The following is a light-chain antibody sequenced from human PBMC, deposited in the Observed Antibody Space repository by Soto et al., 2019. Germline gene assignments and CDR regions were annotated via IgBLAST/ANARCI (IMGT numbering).Light chain of an antibody. J-gene: IGKJ1*01. CDR1: QSVSNY. V-gene: IGKV3-11*01. CDR2: DAS. Sequence: EIVLIQSPATLSLSPGERATLSCRASQSVSNYLAWYQQKPGQSPRLLIYDASNRATGVPARFSGSGSGTDFTLTISNLEPEDFAVYYCQQYVSSPWAFGQGTK. CDR3: QQYVSSPWA.